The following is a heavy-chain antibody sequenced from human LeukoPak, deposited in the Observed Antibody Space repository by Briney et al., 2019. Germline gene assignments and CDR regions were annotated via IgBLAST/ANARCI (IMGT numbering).Heavy chain of an antibody. CDR3: AKAEED. CDR1: GFTFSTYA. V-gene: IGHV3-23*05. CDR2: ITNTGGVT. J-gene: IGHJ4*02. Sequence: PGGSLRLSCAASGFTFSTYAMSWVRQAPGKGLEWVSGITNTGGVTLYADSVKGRLTVSRDNSKNTLYLQMNSLRAEDTAVYYCAKAEEDWGQGTLVTVSS.